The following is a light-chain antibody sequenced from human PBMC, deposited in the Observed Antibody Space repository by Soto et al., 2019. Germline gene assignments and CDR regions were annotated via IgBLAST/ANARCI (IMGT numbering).Light chain of an antibody. Sequence: SYELKQPSSVSVSPGQTARITCSGDVLAKKYGRWFQQKPGQAPVMVIYQDTERPSEIPARFSGSSSGTTVTLTISGAQVEDEADYYCYSAADNTVGIFGGGTKLTVL. J-gene: IGLJ2*01. CDR2: QDT. CDR3: YSAADNTVGI. CDR1: VLAKKY. V-gene: IGLV3-27*01.